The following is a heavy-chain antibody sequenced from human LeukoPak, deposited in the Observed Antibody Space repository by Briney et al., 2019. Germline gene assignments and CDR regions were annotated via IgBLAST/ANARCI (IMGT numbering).Heavy chain of an antibody. Sequence: ASVKVSCKASEYTFTSYDIHWVRQATGQGLEWMGWMNPNSGNTGYAQKFQGRVTMTRDTSKTTAYMELSSLTSEDTAVYYCVRRLDTIEFDLWGQGALVTVSS. V-gene: IGHV1-8*01. CDR2: MNPNSGNT. CDR3: VRRLDTIEFDL. J-gene: IGHJ4*02. D-gene: IGHD3-9*01. CDR1: EYTFTSYD.